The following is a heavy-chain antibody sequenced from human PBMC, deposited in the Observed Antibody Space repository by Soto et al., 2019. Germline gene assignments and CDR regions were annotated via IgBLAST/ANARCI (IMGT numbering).Heavy chain of an antibody. CDR1: GGSMSSYY. CDR3: ARRGYGPGFPSYYCMDV. D-gene: IGHD5-18*01. J-gene: IGHJ6*02. V-gene: IGHV4-59*01. Sequence: PSETLSLTCTVSGGSMSSYYWSWIRQPPGKGLEWIGYIYYSGSTNYNPSLKSRVTMSVDTPKNQFSLKLSSVTAADTAVYYCARRGYGPGFPSYYCMDVWRQGTTVTVSS. CDR2: IYYSGST.